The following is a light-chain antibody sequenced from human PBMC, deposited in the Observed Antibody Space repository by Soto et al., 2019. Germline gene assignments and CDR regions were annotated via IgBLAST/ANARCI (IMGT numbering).Light chain of an antibody. V-gene: IGKV3-20*01. CDR3: QHYGSSPPFT. J-gene: IGKJ4*01. CDR1: QSISSSF. Sequence: EFVLTQSPGTLSLSPGERATLSCRASQSISSSFLAWYQQKPGQAPRLLIYGASSRGTGIPDRFSGSGSGTXXXXXXXXLXXXDFAVYYCQHYGSSPPFTFGGGTKVEIK. CDR2: GAS.